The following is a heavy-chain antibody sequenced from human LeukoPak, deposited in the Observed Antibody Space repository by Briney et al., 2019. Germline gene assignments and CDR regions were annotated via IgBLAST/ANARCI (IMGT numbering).Heavy chain of an antibody. V-gene: IGHV1-2*02. CDR1: GYTFTGYY. D-gene: IGHD3-22*01. CDR2: INPNSGGT. CDR3: AREDYDSSGYYRVNYFDY. J-gene: IGHJ4*02. Sequence: ASVKVSCKASGYTFTGYYMHWVRQAPGQGLEWMGWINPNSGGTNYAQKFQGRVTRTRDTSISTAYMELSRLRSDDTAVYYCAREDYDSSGYYRVNYFDYWGQGTLVTVSS.